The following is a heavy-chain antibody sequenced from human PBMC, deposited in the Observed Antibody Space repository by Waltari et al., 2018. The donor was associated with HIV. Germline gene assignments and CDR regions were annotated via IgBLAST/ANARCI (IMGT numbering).Heavy chain of an antibody. Sequence: QVQLQQWGAGLLKPSETLSLTCAVYGGSFSGYYWSWIRQPPGKGLEWIGEINHSGSTNYNPVHKRRVTMSVDTAKNQFSLKVSSVTAADTAVYYCARVGADYYDSSYAFDIWGQGTMVTVSS. V-gene: IGHV4-34*01. CDR3: ARVGADYYDSSYAFDI. CDR2: INHSGST. J-gene: IGHJ3*02. CDR1: GGSFSGYY. D-gene: IGHD3-22*01.